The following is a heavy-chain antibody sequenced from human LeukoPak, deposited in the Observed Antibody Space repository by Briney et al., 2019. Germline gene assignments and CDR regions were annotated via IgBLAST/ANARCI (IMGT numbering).Heavy chain of an antibody. CDR2: IIPIFGTA. Sequence: ASVKVSCKASGGTFSSYAISWLRHAPGQGLEWMGGIIPIFGTANYAQKFQGRVTITADESTSTAYMELSSLRSEDTAVYYCARSVSDTRYDYWGQGTLVTVSS. J-gene: IGHJ4*02. V-gene: IGHV1-69*01. CDR3: ARSVSDTRYDY. D-gene: IGHD5/OR15-5a*01. CDR1: GGTFSSYA.